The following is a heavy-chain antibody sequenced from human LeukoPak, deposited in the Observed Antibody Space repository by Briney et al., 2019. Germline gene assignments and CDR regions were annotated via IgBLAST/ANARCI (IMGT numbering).Heavy chain of an antibody. V-gene: IGHV4-34*01. J-gene: IGHJ4*02. Sequence: SETLSLTCAVYGGSFSGYYWSWIRQPPGKGLEWIGEINHSGSTNYNPSLESRVTISGDSSKSLFSLKLSSVTAADTAVYYCARAHVWGSYRLYYFDYWGQGTLVTVSS. CDR1: GGSFSGYY. CDR3: ARAHVWGSYRLYYFDY. D-gene: IGHD3-16*02. CDR2: INHSGST.